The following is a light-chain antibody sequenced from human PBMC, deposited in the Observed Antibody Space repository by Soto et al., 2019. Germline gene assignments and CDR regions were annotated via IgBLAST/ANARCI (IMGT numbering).Light chain of an antibody. V-gene: IGKV3-20*01. J-gene: IGKJ1*01. CDR2: GRTS. Sequence: EIVLTQSPATLSSFPGDRVTLSCRASQYINTRLAWYQHRLGPGPGPRSLGRTSSRATGIPDRFSGSGSGTDFTLTISRLEPEDFAVYYCQQYGSSPFWTFGQGTKVDIK. CDR1: QYINTR. CDR3: QQYGSSPFWT.